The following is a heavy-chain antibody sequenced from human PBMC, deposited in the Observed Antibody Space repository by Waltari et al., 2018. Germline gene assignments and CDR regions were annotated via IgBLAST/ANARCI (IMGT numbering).Heavy chain of an antibody. D-gene: IGHD1-7*01. CDR1: GFTFSDYA. CDR3: ARKGAGTTFRV. CDR2: IYSGGST. Sequence: EVQLLESGGGLVQPGGSLRLSCAASGFTFSDYAMSWVRQAPGKGVEWVSVIYSGGSTYYADSVKGRFTISRDNSKNTLYLQMNSLRAEDTAVYYCARKGAGTTFRVWGQGTLVTVSS. V-gene: IGHV3-23*03. J-gene: IGHJ4*02.